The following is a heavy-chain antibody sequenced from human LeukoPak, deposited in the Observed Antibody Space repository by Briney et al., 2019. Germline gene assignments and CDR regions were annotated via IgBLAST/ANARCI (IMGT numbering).Heavy chain of an antibody. J-gene: IGHJ4*02. CDR1: GFTVSSNS. V-gene: IGHV3-53*01. CDR3: ARRAGAYSHPYDY. D-gene: IGHD4/OR15-4a*01. Sequence: GGSLRLSCTVSGFTVSSNSMSWVRQAPGKGLEWVSFIYSGTIHYSDSVKGRFTISRDNSKNTLYLQMDSLRAEDTAVYYCARRAGAYSHPYDYWGQGTLVTVSS. CDR2: IYSGTI.